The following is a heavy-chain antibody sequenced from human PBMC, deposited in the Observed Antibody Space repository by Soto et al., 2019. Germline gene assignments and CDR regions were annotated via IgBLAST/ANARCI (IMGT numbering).Heavy chain of an antibody. J-gene: IGHJ6*02. V-gene: IGHV4-59*01. CDR1: GGSISSYY. CDR2: IYYSGST. D-gene: IGHD3-3*01. CDR3: ARDGGFYSGMDV. Sequence: PSETLSLTCTVSGGSISSYYWNWIRQPPGKGLEWIGYIYYSGSTNYNPSLKSRVTISVDTSKNQFSLKLSSVTAADTAVYYCARDGGFYSGMDVWGQETTVTVSS.